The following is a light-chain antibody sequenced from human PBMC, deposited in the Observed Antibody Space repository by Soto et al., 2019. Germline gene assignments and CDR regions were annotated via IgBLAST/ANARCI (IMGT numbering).Light chain of an antibody. CDR1: QSVRSS. J-gene: IGKJ2*01. Sequence: EIVMTQSPATLSVSPGERATLSCRASQSVRSSLAWYQQKPGQAPRPLIYGASTRATGIPVRSSGSGSGTEFTLVISSLQSEDFAFYYCQQYNDWPPYTFGQGSNLEIK. V-gene: IGKV3-15*01. CDR2: GAS. CDR3: QQYNDWPPYT.